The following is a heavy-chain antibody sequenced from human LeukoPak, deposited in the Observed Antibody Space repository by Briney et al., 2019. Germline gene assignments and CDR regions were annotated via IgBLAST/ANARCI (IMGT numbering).Heavy chain of an antibody. Sequence: PSETLSLTCAVHGGSFCGYYWCWIRQPPGKGLEWSAEINHRGGSNYHPSLKSLITISVDTSKNQCSLTLNSVTAADTAVYYCARGLLPRFTTGGYYYYMDVWGKGTTVTVSS. V-gene: IGHV4-34*01. J-gene: IGHJ6*03. CDR1: GGSFCGYY. CDR3: ARGLLPRFTTGGYYYYMDV. D-gene: IGHD1-14*01. CDR2: INHRGGS.